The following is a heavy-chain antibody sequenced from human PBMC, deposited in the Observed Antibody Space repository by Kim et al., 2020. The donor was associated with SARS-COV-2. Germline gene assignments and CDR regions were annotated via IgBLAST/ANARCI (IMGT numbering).Heavy chain of an antibody. CDR3: ARNLEGDRDMGP. D-gene: IGHD3-3*01. CDR2: ISYEGSTK. Sequence: GGSLRLSCAASGFTFSSHLMNWVRQAPGKGLEWVALISYEGSTKKYKESVQGRFTISRDNSKNALYLQMNSLRPEDTAVYYCARNLEGDRDMGPWGQGTLVTVSS. J-gene: IGHJ5*02. V-gene: IGHV3-30*03. CDR1: GFTFSSHL.